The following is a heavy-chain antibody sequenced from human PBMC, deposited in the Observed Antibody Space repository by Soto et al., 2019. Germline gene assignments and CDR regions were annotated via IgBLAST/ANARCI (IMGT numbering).Heavy chain of an antibody. CDR2: MNPNSGNT. CDR1: GYTFTSYD. CDR3: ARDDTSSTSTWTNNHDALDI. D-gene: IGHD2-2*01. V-gene: IGHV1-8*01. Sequence: ASVKVSCKASGYTFTSYDINWVRQATGQGLEWMGWMNPNSGNTGYAQKFQGWVTMTRDTSISTAYMELSRLTSDDTAVYYCARDDTSSTSTWTNNHDALDIWGQGTMVTVSS. J-gene: IGHJ3*02.